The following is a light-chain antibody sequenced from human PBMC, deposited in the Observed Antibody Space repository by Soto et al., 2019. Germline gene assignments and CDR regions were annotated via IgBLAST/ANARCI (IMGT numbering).Light chain of an antibody. Sequence: QSVLTQPASVSGSLGQSITISCTGTSSDVGSYNLISWYQQHPGKAPKLIIFEGSRRPSGVSNRFSGSKSANTASLTISGLQAEDDADYYCCSYAGTSTWVFGGGTKVTVL. CDR1: SSDVGSYNL. CDR2: EGS. V-gene: IGLV2-23*01. CDR3: CSYAGTSTWV. J-gene: IGLJ3*02.